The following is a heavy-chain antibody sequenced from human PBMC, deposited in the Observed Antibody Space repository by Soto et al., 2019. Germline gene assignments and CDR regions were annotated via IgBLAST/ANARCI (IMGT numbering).Heavy chain of an antibody. CDR2: IKSKTDGGTT. J-gene: IGHJ4*02. Sequence: GSLRLSCAASGFTFSNAWMSWVRQAPGKGLEWVGRIKSKTDGGTTDYAAPVKGRFTISRDDSKNTLYLQMNSLKTEDTAVYYCTTFGTYYCSSTSCYVDYWGQGTLVTVSS. CDR3: TTFGTYYCSSTSCYVDY. V-gene: IGHV3-15*01. CDR1: GFTFSNAW. D-gene: IGHD2-2*01.